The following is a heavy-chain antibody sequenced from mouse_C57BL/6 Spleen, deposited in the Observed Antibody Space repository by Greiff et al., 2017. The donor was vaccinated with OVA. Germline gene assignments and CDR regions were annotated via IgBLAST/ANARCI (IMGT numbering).Heavy chain of an antibody. J-gene: IGHJ3*01. D-gene: IGHD1-1*01. CDR2: ISYDGSN. CDR1: GYSITSGYY. Sequence: DVKLVESGPGLVKPSQSLSLTCSVTGYSITSGYYWNWIRQFPGNKLEWMGYISYDGSNNYNPSLKNRISITRDTSKNQFFLKLNSVTTEDTATYYCARDRDYYGSSLAYWGQGTLVTVSA. CDR3: ARDRDYYGSSLAY. V-gene: IGHV3-6*01.